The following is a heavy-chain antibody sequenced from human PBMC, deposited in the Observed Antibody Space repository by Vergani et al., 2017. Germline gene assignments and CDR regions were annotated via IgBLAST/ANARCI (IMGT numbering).Heavy chain of an antibody. CDR3: IVVNYYYYYMDV. D-gene: IGHD2-2*01. J-gene: IGHJ6*03. CDR2: IRSKANSYAT. CDR1: GFTFSGSA. V-gene: IGHV3-73*02. Sequence: EVQLVESGGGLVQPGGSLKLSCAASGFTFSGSAMHWVRQASGKGLEWVGRIRSKANSYATAYAASVKGRFTISRDDSKNTAYLRMNSLKTEDTAVYYCIVVNYYYYYMDVWGKGTTVTVSS.